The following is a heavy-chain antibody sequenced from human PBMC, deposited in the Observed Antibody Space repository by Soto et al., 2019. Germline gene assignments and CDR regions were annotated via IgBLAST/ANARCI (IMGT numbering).Heavy chain of an antibody. J-gene: IGHJ4*02. Sequence: SETLSLTCTVSGGSISSGGYYWSWIRQHPGKGLEWIGYIYYSGSTYYNPSLKSRVTISVDTSKNQFSLKLSSVTAADTAVYYCARIQSDYYDSSGYYPFHYWGQGTLVTVS. V-gene: IGHV4-31*03. CDR2: IYYSGST. CDR3: ARIQSDYYDSSGYYPFHY. D-gene: IGHD3-22*01. CDR1: GGSISSGGYY.